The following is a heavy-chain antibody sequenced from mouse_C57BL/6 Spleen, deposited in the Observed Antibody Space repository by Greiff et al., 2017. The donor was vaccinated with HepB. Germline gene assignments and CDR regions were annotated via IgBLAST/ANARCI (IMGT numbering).Heavy chain of an antibody. Sequence: EVKLVESGEGLVKPGGSLKLSCAASGFTFSSYAMSWVRQTPEKRLEWVAYISSGGDYIYYADTVKGRFTISRDKARNTLYLEMSSLKSEDTAMYYCTRDRGTTVVERGYAMDYWGQGTSVTVSS. V-gene: IGHV5-9-1*02. J-gene: IGHJ4*01. D-gene: IGHD1-1*01. CDR2: ISSGGDYI. CDR1: GFTFSSYA. CDR3: TRDRGTTVVERGYAMDY.